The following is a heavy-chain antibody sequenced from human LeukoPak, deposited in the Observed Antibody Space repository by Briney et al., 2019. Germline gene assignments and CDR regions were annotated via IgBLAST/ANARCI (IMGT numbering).Heavy chain of an antibody. J-gene: IGHJ4*02. CDR1: GFTFSRYW. V-gene: IGHV3-7*03. CDR3: ATPLDYYDSSGYHQGGD. D-gene: IGHD3-22*01. Sequence: GSLRLSCAASGFTFSRYWMTWVRQAPGKGLEWVANIKQVESKKNYVDSVKGRFAISRDNAKNSLYLQMNSLRAEDTAVYYCATPLDYYDSSGYHQGGDWGQGTLVTVSS. CDR2: IKQVESKK.